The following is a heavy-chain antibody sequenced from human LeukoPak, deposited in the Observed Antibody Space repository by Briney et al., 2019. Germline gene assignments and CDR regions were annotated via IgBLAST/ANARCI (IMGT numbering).Heavy chain of an antibody. CDR1: GFTFSSYW. Sequence: PGGSLRHSCAASGFTFSSYWMSWVRQAPGKGLEWVANIKQDGSEKYYVDSVKGRFTISRDNAKNSLYLQMNSLRAEDTAVYYCAREYSGSYGERYWYFDLWGRGTLVAVSS. V-gene: IGHV3-7*03. CDR2: IKQDGSEK. CDR3: AREYSGSYGERYWYFDL. J-gene: IGHJ2*01. D-gene: IGHD1-26*01.